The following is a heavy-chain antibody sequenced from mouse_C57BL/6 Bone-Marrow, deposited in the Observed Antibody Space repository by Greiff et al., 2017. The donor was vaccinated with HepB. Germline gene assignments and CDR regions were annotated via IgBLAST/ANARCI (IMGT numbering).Heavy chain of an antibody. Sequence: VQLVESGAELARPGASVKLSCKASGYTFTSYGISWVKQRTGQGLEWIGEIYPRSGNTYYNEKFKGKATLTADKSSSTAYMELRSLTSEDSAVYFCARRGYDYDWFAYWGQGTLVTVSA. D-gene: IGHD2-4*01. CDR3: ARRGYDYDWFAY. J-gene: IGHJ3*01. CDR2: IYPRSGNT. V-gene: IGHV1-81*01. CDR1: GYTFTSYG.